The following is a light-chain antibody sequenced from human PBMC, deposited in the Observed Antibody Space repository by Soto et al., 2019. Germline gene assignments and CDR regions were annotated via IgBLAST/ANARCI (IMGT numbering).Light chain of an antibody. Sequence: QSVLTQPPSASATPGQRVTISCSGSSSNIRSHHVYWYQQVPGTAPKLLIHSNDQRPSGVPDRFSGSKSDTSASLAISGLRSEDEGDYYCQSYDSSLSGVVFGGGTKLTVL. CDR2: SND. J-gene: IGLJ2*01. CDR3: QSYDSSLSGVV. V-gene: IGLV1-47*02. CDR1: SSNIRSHH.